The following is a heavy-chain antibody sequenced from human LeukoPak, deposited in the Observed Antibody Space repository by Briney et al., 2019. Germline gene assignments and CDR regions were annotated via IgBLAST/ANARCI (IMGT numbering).Heavy chain of an antibody. D-gene: IGHD4-17*01. CDR2: INHSGST. J-gene: IGHJ4*02. CDR1: GGSFSGYY. CDR3: LVTTRGDRDY. V-gene: IGHV4-34*03. Sequence: SETLSLTCAVYGGSFSGYYWSWIRQPPGKGLEWIGEINHSGSTNYNPSLKSRVTMSVDTSKNQFSLKLSSVTAADTAVYYCLVTTRGDRDYWGQGTLVTVSS.